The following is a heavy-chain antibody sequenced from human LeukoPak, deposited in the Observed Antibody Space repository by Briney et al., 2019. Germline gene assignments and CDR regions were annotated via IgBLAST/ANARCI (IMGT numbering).Heavy chain of an antibody. CDR3: ATAVFPGVWFDP. V-gene: IGHV1-24*01. D-gene: IGHD2-8*01. Sequence: ASVKGSCKVSGYTLTELSMHWVRQAPGKGLEWMGGFDPEDGETIYAQKFQGRVTMTEDTSTDTAYMELSSLRSEDTAVYYCATAVFPGVWFDPWGQGTLVTVSS. CDR2: FDPEDGET. CDR1: GYTLTELS. J-gene: IGHJ5*02.